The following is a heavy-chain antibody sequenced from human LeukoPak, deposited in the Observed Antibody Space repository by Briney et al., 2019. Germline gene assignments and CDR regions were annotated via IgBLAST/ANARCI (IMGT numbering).Heavy chain of an antibody. V-gene: IGHV4-59*01. CDR2: IYYSGST. D-gene: IGHD6-13*01. Sequence: KPSETLSLTCTVSGGSISSYYWSWIRQPPGKELEWIGYIYYSGSTSYNPSLKSRVTISVDTSKSQFSLRLCSVTAADTAVYYCARVGSSWRYFDYWGQGTLVTVSS. CDR1: GGSISSYY. CDR3: ARVGSSWRYFDY. J-gene: IGHJ4*02.